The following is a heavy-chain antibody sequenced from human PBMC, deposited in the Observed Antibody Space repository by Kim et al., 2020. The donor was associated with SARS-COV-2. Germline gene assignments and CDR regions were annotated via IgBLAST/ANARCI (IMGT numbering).Heavy chain of an antibody. CDR1: GFTFDDYA. CDR2: ISGDGGST. CDR3: AKDFYYDSSGYYYYYYGMDV. D-gene: IGHD3-22*01. V-gene: IGHV3-43*02. J-gene: IGHJ6*02. Sequence: GGSLRLSCAASGFTFDDYAMHWVRQAPGKGLEWVSLISGDGGSTYYADSVKGRFTISRDNSKNSLYLQMNSLRTEDTALYYCAKDFYYDSSGYYYYYYGMDVWGQGTTVTVSS.